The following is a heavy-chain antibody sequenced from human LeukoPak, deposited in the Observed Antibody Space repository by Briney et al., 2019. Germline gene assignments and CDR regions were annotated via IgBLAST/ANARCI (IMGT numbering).Heavy chain of an antibody. CDR1: GGSISSGGYY. CDR2: IYHSGST. D-gene: IGHD2-2*03. Sequence: SQTLSLTCTVSGGSISSGGYYWSWLRQPPGKGLEWIGYIYHSGSTYYNPSLRSRVTMSVDRSKNQFSLKLSSVTAADTAVYYCARDFATDPGYCSSTSCYLGLAMGAFDIWGQGTMVTVSS. V-gene: IGHV4-30-2*01. CDR3: ARDFATDPGYCSSTSCYLGLAMGAFDI. J-gene: IGHJ3*02.